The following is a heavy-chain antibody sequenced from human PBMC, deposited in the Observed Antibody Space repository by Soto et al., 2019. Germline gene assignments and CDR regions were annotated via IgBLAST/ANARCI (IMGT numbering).Heavy chain of an antibody. CDR2: IFYSGTT. Sequence: NPSETLSLTCTVSGDSVNNNDFYWAWIRQPPGKGLEWVVTIFYSGTTYHNPSLKGRVTASVDRSENQFSLKLTSVTASDTAVYYCARLDFRSGYYGGRFDPWGQGTLVTVYS. CDR3: ARLDFRSGYYGGRFDP. D-gene: IGHD3-3*01. J-gene: IGHJ5*02. CDR1: GDSVNNNDFY. V-gene: IGHV4-39*01.